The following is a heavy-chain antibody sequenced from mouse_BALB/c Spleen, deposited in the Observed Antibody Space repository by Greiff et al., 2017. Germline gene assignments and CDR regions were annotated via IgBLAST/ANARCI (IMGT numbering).Heavy chain of an antibody. J-gene: IGHJ4*01. Sequence: VQLKESGPELVKPGASVKISCKASGYTFTDYNMHWVKQSHGKSLEWIGYIYPYNGGTGYNQKFKSKATLTVDNSSSTAYMELRSLTSEDSAVYYCAYYYAMDYWGQGTSVTVSS. CDR1: GYTFTDYN. CDR3: AYYYAMDY. CDR2: IYPYNGGT. V-gene: IGHV1S29*02.